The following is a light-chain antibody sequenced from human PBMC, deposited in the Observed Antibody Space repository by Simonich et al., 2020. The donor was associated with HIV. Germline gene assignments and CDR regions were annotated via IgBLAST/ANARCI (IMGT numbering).Light chain of an antibody. CDR2: GAS. CDR1: QSVRSSY. V-gene: IGKV3-15*01. J-gene: IGKJ4*01. Sequence: EIVLTQSPGTLSLSPGERATLSCRASQSVRSSYLAWYQQKPGQAPRLLIYGASARATGIPARFSGSGSGTEFTLTISSLQSEDFAVYYCQQYNYWPLFLTFGGGTKVEIK. CDR3: QQYNYWPLFLT.